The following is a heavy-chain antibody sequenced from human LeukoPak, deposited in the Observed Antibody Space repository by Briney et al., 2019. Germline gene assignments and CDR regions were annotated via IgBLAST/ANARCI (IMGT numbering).Heavy chain of an antibody. D-gene: IGHD3-22*01. V-gene: IGHV3-7*03. CDR1: GFSFGKYW. CDR3: ARDQYDTWSRRGNFDS. J-gene: IGHJ4*02. CDR2: IKLDGSEK. Sequence: LTGGSLRLSCVASGFSFGKYWMSWVRQAPGKGLEWVANIKLDGSEKNYVDSVKGRFTISRDNTKNSLYLQMNSLRAEGTAVFYCARDQYDTWSRRGNFDSWGQGTLVIVSS.